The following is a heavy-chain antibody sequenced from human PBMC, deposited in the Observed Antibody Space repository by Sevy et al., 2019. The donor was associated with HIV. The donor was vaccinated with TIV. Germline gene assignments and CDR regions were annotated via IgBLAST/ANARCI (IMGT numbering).Heavy chain of an antibody. V-gene: IGHV1-18*04. CDR2: ISAYNGNT. CDR3: ARRIVVVPAAMPAVYYYYYMDV. J-gene: IGHJ6*03. CDR1: GYTFTSYG. D-gene: IGHD2-2*01. Sequence: ASVKVSCKASGYTFTSYGISWVRQAPGQGLAWMGWISAYNGNTNYAQKLQGRVTMTTDTSTSTAYMELRSLRSDDTAVYYCARRIVVVPAAMPAVYYYYYMDVWGKGTTVTVSS.